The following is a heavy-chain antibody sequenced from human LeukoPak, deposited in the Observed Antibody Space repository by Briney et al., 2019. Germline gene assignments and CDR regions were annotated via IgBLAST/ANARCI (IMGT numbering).Heavy chain of an antibody. CDR1: GGSISSYY. Sequence: SETLSLTCTVSGGSISSYYRSWIRQPPGKGLEWIGYIYYSGSTNYNPSLKSRVTISVDTSKNQFSLKLSSVTAADTAVYYCARVEALWFGDGGWFDPWGQGTLVTVSS. D-gene: IGHD3-10*01. J-gene: IGHJ5*02. V-gene: IGHV4-59*01. CDR3: ARVEALWFGDGGWFDP. CDR2: IYYSGST.